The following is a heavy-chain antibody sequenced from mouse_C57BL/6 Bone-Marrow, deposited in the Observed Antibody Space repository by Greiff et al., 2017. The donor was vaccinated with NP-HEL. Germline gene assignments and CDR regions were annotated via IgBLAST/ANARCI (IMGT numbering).Heavy chain of an antibody. CDR3: THSSGYVAWFAY. J-gene: IGHJ3*01. CDR1: GYTFTSYW. D-gene: IGHD3-2*02. V-gene: IGHV1-5*01. Sequence: VQLQQSGTVLARPGASVKMSCKTSGYTFTSYWMHWVKQRPGQGLEWIGAIYPGNSDTSYNQKFKGKAKLTAYMELSSLTNEDSAVYYCTHSSGYVAWFAYWGQGTLVTVSA. CDR2: IYPGNSDT.